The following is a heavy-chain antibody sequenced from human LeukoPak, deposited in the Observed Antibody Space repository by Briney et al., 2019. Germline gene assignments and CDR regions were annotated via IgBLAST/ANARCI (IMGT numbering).Heavy chain of an antibody. CDR3: ARVFPGTIFGVVRGTNWFDP. J-gene: IGHJ5*02. D-gene: IGHD3-3*01. CDR2: INPNSGGT. CDR1: GYTFTGYY. Sequence: ASVKVSCKASGYTFTGYYMHWVRQAPGQGLEWMGWINPNSGGTNYAQKLQGRVTMTTDTFTSTAYMELRCLRSDDTAVYYCARVFPGTIFGVVRGTNWFDPWGQGTLVTVSS. V-gene: IGHV1-2*02.